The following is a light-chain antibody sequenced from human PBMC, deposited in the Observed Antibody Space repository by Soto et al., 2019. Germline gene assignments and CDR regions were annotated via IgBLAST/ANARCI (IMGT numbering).Light chain of an antibody. CDR1: QSVSSNY. CDR3: QQYGSSSWT. V-gene: IGKV3-20*01. J-gene: IGKJ1*01. Sequence: EIVLTQSPGTLSSSPGERATLSCRASQSVSSNYFAWYQQKPGQAPRLLIYAASSRAVSIPDRFSGSGSGTHLTSTIRRLEQEDFAVYYCQQYGSSSWTFCQGTRVEI. CDR2: AAS.